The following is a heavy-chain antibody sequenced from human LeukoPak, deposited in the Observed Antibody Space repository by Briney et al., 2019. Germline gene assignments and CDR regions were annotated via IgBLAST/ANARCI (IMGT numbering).Heavy chain of an antibody. J-gene: IGHJ3*02. CDR3: ARHPYSDGFDI. V-gene: IGHV4-59*08. D-gene: IGHD1-1*01. CDR2: IYSSGHT. CDR1: GGPISPYY. Sequence: SETLSLTCTVSGGPISPYYWSWIRQPPGKGLEWIAYIYSSGHTNYNPSLKGRVTISVDTSKNQFTLKLNSVTAADTAVYYCARHPYSDGFDIWGQGTMVTISS.